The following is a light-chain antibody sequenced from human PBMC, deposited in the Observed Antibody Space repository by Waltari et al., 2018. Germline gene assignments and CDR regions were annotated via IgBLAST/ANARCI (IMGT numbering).Light chain of an antibody. Sequence: EIVLTQSPATLSLSPGERATLSCRASRSVSSYLAWYQQKPGQAPRLLIYDASNRATGIPARFSGSGSGTDFTLTISSLEPEDFAVYYCQQRSNWPPNTFGGGTKVEIK. CDR2: DAS. CDR1: RSVSSY. CDR3: QQRSNWPPNT. V-gene: IGKV3-11*01. J-gene: IGKJ4*01.